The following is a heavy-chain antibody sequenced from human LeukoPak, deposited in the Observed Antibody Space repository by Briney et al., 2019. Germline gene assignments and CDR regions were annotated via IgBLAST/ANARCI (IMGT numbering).Heavy chain of an antibody. CDR1: GYSISSGYY. V-gene: IGHV4-38-2*02. Sequence: SETLSLTCTVSGYSISSGYYWGWIRQPPGKGLEWIGSIYHSGSTYYNPSLKSRVTISVDTSKNQFSLKLSSVTAADTAVYYCARSWNGFDPWGQGTLVTVSS. J-gene: IGHJ5*02. CDR2: IYHSGST. CDR3: ARSWNGFDP.